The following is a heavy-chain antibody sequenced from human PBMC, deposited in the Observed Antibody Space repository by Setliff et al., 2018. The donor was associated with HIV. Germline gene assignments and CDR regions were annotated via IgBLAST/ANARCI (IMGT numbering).Heavy chain of an antibody. CDR3: AKGWSDYSPYYFDY. CDR2: ISGSGGST. CDR1: GSTFSSHA. D-gene: IGHD3-3*01. V-gene: IGHV3-23*01. Sequence: PGGSLRLSCAASGSTFSSHAMSWVRQAPGQGLEWVSVISGSGGSTYYPDSVKGRFTISRDNSKNTLYLQMNSLGAEDTAIYYCAKGWSDYSPYYFDYWGQGALVTVS. J-gene: IGHJ4*02.